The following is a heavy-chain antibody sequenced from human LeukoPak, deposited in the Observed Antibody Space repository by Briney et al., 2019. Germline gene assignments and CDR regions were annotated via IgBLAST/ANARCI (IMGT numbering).Heavy chain of an antibody. Sequence: GGSLRLSCAASGFTFSAYAMSWVRQAPGKGLEWVSTISHDGYSTYYADSVKGHFTVSRDKSKNMLYLQVNSLRAEDTAVYYCARTGMTTVTMWAYWGQGTLVTVSS. J-gene: IGHJ4*02. V-gene: IGHV3-23*01. CDR2: ISHDGYST. D-gene: IGHD4-17*01. CDR3: ARTGMTTVTMWAY. CDR1: GFTFSAYA.